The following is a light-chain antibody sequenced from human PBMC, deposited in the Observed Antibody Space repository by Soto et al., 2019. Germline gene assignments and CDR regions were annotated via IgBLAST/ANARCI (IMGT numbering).Light chain of an antibody. CDR3: QQYYNLPLT. J-gene: IGKJ5*01. Sequence: DIQMTQSPSSLSASVGDRVTITCQASQDISNHLTWYQQKPGKAPKLLIYDASNLETGVPSRFSGSVSGTDFTVTISSLQPEYFATYSCQQYYNLPLTFGQGTRLETK. CDR1: QDISNH. V-gene: IGKV1-33*01. CDR2: DAS.